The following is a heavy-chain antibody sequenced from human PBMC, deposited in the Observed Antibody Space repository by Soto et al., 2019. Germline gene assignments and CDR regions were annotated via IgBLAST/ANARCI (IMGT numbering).Heavy chain of an antibody. Sequence: EVQLLESGGGLVQPGGSLRLSCAASGFTFSSYAMSWVRQAPGKWLEWVSAISGSGGSTYYADSVKGRFTISRDNSKNTLYLQMNSLRAEDTAVYYCAKNPAARPNYFDYWGQGTLVSVSS. CDR2: ISGSGGST. V-gene: IGHV3-23*01. CDR3: AKNPAARPNYFDY. J-gene: IGHJ4*02. D-gene: IGHD6-6*01. CDR1: GFTFSSYA.